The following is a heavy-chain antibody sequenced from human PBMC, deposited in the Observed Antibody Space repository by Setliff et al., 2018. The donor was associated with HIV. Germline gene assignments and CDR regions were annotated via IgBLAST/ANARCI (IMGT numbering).Heavy chain of an antibody. D-gene: IGHD3-22*01. CDR3: AKDTRIVVVPDAFDI. CDR1: GFTFSSYS. V-gene: IGHV3-48*01. CDR2: ISSSSSTI. J-gene: IGHJ3*02. Sequence: GGSLRLSCAASGFTFSSYSMNWVRQAPGKGLEWVSYISSSSSTIYYADSVKGRFTISRDNAKNSLYLQMNSLRAEDTAVYYCAKDTRIVVVPDAFDIWGQGTMVTVSS.